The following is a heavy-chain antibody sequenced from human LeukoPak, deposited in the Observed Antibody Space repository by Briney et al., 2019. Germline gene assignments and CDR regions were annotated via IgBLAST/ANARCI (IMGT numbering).Heavy chain of an antibody. CDR1: GFTFSSYG. CDR2: IWHDGSNK. J-gene: IGHJ4*02. V-gene: IGHV3-33*01. Sequence: GRSLRLSCAASGFTFSSYGMHWVRQAPGKGLQWVAIIWHDGSNKYYTDSVKGRFTISRDDAKNSLFLQMNSLRADDTAVYYCARGDHEYWGQGTLVTVSS. CDR3: ARGDHEY.